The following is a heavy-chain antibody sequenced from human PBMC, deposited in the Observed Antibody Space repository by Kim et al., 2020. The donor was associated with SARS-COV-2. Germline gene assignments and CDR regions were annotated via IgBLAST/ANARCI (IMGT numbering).Heavy chain of an antibody. CDR3: AKGRGAAMVTYFDY. V-gene: IGHV3-33*06. CDR2: IWYDGSNK. D-gene: IGHD5-18*01. J-gene: IGHJ4*02. Sequence: GGSLRLSCAASGFTFSSYAMHWVRQAPGKGLEWVAVIWYDGSNKYYADSVKGRFTISRDNSKNTLYLQMNSLRAEDTAVYYCAKGRGAAMVTYFDYWGQG. CDR1: GFTFSSYA.